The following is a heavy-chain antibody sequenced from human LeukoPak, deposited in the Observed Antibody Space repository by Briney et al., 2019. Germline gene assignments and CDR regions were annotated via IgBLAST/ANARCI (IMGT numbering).Heavy chain of an antibody. J-gene: IGHJ4*02. Sequence: GGSLRLSCAASGFTFSSYSMNWVRQAPGEGLEWVSSISSSSSYIYYADSVKGRFTISRDNAKNSLYLQMNSLRAEDTAVYHCARIMVRGVIIPPYFDYWGQGTLVTVSS. D-gene: IGHD3-10*01. CDR1: GFTFSSYS. V-gene: IGHV3-21*01. CDR3: ARIMVRGVIIPPYFDY. CDR2: ISSSSSYI.